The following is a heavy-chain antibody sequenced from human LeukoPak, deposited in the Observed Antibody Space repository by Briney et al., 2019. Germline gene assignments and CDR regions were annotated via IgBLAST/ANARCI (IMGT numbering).Heavy chain of an antibody. CDR3: AKSSSWYFNWFDP. J-gene: IGHJ5*02. CDR2: ISWNSGSI. V-gene: IGHV3-9*01. D-gene: IGHD6-13*01. Sequence: GRSLRLSCAASGFTLDDYAMHWVRQAPGKGLEWVSGISWNSGSIGYADSVKGRFTISRDNAKNSLYLQMNSLRAEDTALYYCAKSSSWYFNWFDPWGQGILVTVSS. CDR1: GFTLDDYA.